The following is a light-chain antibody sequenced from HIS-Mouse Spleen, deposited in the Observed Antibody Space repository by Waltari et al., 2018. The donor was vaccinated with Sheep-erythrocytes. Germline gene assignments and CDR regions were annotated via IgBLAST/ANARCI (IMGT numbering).Light chain of an antibody. Sequence: AIQLTQSTSSLSASVGDRVTITCRASQGISSALAWYPQKPGEAPKLLIYDASSVESGVPSRFRGSRSGTDFTLTISSLQPEDFATYYCQQFNSYPLTFGGGTKVEIK. J-gene: IGKJ4*01. CDR1: QGISSA. V-gene: IGKV1-13*02. CDR2: DAS. CDR3: QQFNSYPLT.